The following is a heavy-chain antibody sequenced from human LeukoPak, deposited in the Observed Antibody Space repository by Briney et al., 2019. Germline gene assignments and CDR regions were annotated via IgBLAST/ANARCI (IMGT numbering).Heavy chain of an antibody. CDR2: INHSGST. J-gene: IGHJ5*02. CDR3: ARKRGRSMFDP. V-gene: IGHV4-34*01. Sequence: SETLSLTCAVYGGSFSGYYWSWIRQPPGKGLEWIGEINHSGSTNYNPSLKSRVTISVDTSKNQFSLKLSSVTAADTAVYCCARKRGRSMFDPWGQGTLVTVSS. CDR1: GGSFSGYY.